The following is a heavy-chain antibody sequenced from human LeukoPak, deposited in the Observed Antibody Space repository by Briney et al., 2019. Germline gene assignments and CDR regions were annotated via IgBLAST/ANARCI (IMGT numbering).Heavy chain of an antibody. D-gene: IGHD3-10*01. J-gene: IGHJ4*02. Sequence: PGGSLRLSCAASGFTFSSYAMSWVRQAPGKGLEWVSYISSSGSTIYYADSVKGRFTISRDNAKNSLYLQMNSLRAEDTAVYYCARARRSYLTGSLDYWGQGTLVTVSS. CDR2: ISSSGSTI. CDR1: GFTFSSYA. CDR3: ARARRSYLTGSLDY. V-gene: IGHV3-48*04.